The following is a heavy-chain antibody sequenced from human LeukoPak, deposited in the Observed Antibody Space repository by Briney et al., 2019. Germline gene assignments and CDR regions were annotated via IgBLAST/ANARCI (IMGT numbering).Heavy chain of an antibody. D-gene: IGHD1-26*01. CDR2: INTHSGNP. Sequence: RASVKVSCKASVYSLNSQGMNWVRQAPGQELEWMGWINTHSGNPTYAQGFTGRFVFSLDASLTTAYLQISSLKAEDTARYYFSKEVLGLDLWGQGTMVTVSS. J-gene: IGHJ3*01. CDR1: VYSLNSQG. CDR3: SKEVLGLDL. V-gene: IGHV7-4-1*02.